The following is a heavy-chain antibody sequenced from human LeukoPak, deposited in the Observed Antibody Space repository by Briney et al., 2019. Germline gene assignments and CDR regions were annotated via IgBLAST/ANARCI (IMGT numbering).Heavy chain of an antibody. CDR1: GFTFNTYT. V-gene: IGHV3-23*01. D-gene: IGHD6-13*01. CDR2: ISGSGGST. CDR3: AKDQYSRQQLVVPLDY. J-gene: IGHJ4*02. Sequence: PGGSLRLSCAASGFTFNTYTMSWVRQAPGKGLEWVSSISGSGGSTYYADSVKGRFTISRDNSKNTLYLQMNSLRAEDTAVYYCAKDQYSRQQLVVPLDYWGQGTLVTVSS.